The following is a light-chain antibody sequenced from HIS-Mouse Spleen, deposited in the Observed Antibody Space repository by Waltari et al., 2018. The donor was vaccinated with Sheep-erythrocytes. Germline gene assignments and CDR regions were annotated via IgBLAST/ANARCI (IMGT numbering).Light chain of an antibody. J-gene: IGKJ2*01. V-gene: IGKV1-8*01. CDR1: QGISSY. Sequence: AIRMTQSPSSLSVSTGDSVTITCRASQGISSYLAWYQQKPGKAPKLLIYAASTLQSGVPSRFSGSGSGTDFTLTISCLQSEDFATYYCQQYYSYPYTFGQGTKLEIK. CDR2: AAS. CDR3: QQYYSYPYT.